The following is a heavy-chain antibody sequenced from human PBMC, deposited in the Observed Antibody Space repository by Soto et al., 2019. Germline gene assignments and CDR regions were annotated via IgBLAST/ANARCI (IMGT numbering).Heavy chain of an antibody. CDR3: ARELRSTYYDFWSGYPEQYDY. Sequence: GGSLRLSCAASGFTFSSYGMHWVRQAPGKGLEWVAVIWYDGSNKYYADSVKGRFTISRDNSKNTLYLQMNSLRAEDTAVYYCARELRSTYYDFWSGYPEQYDYWGQGTLVTVSS. CDR2: IWYDGSNK. CDR1: GFTFSSYG. J-gene: IGHJ4*02. D-gene: IGHD3-3*01. V-gene: IGHV3-33*01.